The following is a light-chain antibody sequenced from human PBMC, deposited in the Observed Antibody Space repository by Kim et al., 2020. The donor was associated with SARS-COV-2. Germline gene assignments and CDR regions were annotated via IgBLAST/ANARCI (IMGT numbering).Light chain of an antibody. CDR1: KLGDNY. CDR3: QAWDSSTAV. J-gene: IGLJ3*02. CDR2: QDT. Sequence: VAPGQTASITCFGDKLGDNYVSWSQQRPGQSPVVVIYQDTNRPSGIPERFSGSNSGNTATLTISGAQAMDEADYYCQAWDSSTAVFGGGTQLTVL. V-gene: IGLV3-1*01.